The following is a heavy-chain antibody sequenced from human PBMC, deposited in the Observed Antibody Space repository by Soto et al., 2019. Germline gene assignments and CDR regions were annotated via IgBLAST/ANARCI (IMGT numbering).Heavy chain of an antibody. V-gene: IGHV1-8*01. J-gene: IGHJ6*02. D-gene: IGHD3-10*01. CDR2: MNPNSGNP. CDR3: ARGGALLGGMVV. CDR1: GYTFTSYD. Sequence: ASVKVSCKASGYTFTSYDINSERQATGQRLEWMEWMNPNSGNPGHAQKFQGRVTMTRNTSISTAYMELGSLRSEDTAVYYWARGGALLGGMVVWGQGTTVTVSS.